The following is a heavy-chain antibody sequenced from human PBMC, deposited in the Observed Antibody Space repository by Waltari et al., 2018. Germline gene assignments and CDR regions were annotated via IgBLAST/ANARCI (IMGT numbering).Heavy chain of an antibody. CDR3: AKEKGYYYGSGSYGY. J-gene: IGHJ4*02. CDR1: GFTFSSYA. D-gene: IGHD3-10*01. Sequence: EVQLVESGGGLVQPGGSLRLSCAASGFTFSSYAMSWVRQAPGKGVEGVSAISGSGGSTYYANSVKGRFTISRDNSKNTLYLQMNSLRAEDTAVYYCAKEKGYYYGSGSYGYWGQGTLVTVSS. V-gene: IGHV3-23*04. CDR2: ISGSGGST.